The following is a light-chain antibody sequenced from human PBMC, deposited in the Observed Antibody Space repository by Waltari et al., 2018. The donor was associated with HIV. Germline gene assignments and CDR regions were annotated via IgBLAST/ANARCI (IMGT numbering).Light chain of an antibody. CDR1: SSDVGGYNY. CDR3: SSYAGSNNWV. Sequence: QSALTQPPSASGSPGQSVTISCPGTSSDVGGYNYVSWYQQYPGKAPKVMIFEVSNRPSGVPDRFSGSRSGNTASLTVSGLQAEDEADYYCSSYAGSNNWVFGGGTKLTVL. J-gene: IGLJ3*02. CDR2: EVS. V-gene: IGLV2-8*01.